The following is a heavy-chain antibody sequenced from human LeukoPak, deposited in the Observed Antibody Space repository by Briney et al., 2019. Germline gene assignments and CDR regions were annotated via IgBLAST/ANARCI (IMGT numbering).Heavy chain of an antibody. CDR3: ARGRGFVSGWYGY. V-gene: IGHV4-34*01. CDR2: INHSGST. Sequence: PSETLSLTCAVYGGSFSGYYWSWIRQPPGKGLEWIGEINHSGSTNYNPSLKSRVTISVDTSKNQFSLKLSSVTAADTAVYYCARGRGFVSGWYGYWGQGTLVTVSS. CDR1: GGSFSGYY. D-gene: IGHD6-19*01. J-gene: IGHJ4*02.